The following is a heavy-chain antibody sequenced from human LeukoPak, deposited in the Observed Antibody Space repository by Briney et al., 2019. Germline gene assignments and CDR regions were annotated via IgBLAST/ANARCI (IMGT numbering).Heavy chain of an antibody. CDR2: INPSGGST. CDR1: GYTFTSYY. V-gene: IGHV1-46*01. D-gene: IGHD6-13*01. CDR3: GKDVRGSSSWYEIDY. Sequence: GASVKVSCKASGYTFTSYYMHWVRQAPGQGLEWMGIINPSGGSTNYAQKFQGRVTLTRDTSTSTLYMELSSLRSEDTAVYYCGKDVRGSSSWYEIDYWGQGTLVTVSS. J-gene: IGHJ4*02.